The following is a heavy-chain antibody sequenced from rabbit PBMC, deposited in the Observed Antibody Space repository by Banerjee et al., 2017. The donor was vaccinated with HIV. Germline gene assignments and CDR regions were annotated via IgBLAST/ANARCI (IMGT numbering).Heavy chain of an antibody. V-gene: IGHV1S45*01. J-gene: IGHJ4*01. Sequence: QEQLEESGGDLVKPEGSLTLTCIASGFSFSGSYYMCWVRQAPGKGLEWIACIYVGGSRSTYYANWAKGRFTISKTSSTTVTLQMTSLTAADTATYFCARDRGVTGYAYATYLNLWGPGTLVTVS. D-gene: IGHD6-1*01. CDR3: ARDRGVTGYAYATYLNL. CDR2: IYVGGSRST. CDR1: GFSFSGSYY.